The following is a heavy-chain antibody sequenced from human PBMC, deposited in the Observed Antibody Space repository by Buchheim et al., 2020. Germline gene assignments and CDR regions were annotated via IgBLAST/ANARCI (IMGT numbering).Heavy chain of an antibody. CDR3: ARDKLDGQWLVMYYFDY. CDR1: GFTFRTYG. D-gene: IGHD6-19*01. Sequence: QVQLVESGGGVVQSGKSLRLSCAVSGFTFRTYGIHWVRQAPGKGPEWVAVISYDGSNKYYADSVKGRFTISRDNSKNTPYLQMNSLRAGDTAVYYCARDKLDGQWLVMYYFDYWGQGTL. J-gene: IGHJ4*02. V-gene: IGHV3-30*19. CDR2: ISYDGSNK.